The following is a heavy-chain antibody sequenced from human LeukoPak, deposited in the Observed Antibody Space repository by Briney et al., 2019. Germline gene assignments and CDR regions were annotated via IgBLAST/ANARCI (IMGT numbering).Heavy chain of an antibody. CDR2: ISYDGSNK. V-gene: IGHV3-30-3*01. Sequence: PGGSLRLSCAASGFTFSSYAMHWVRQAPGKGLEWVAVISYDGSNKYYADSVKGRFTISRDNSKNTLYLQMNSLRAEDTAVYYCAGPREYYYYGMDVWGQGTTVTVSS. CDR1: GFTFSSYA. CDR3: AGPREYYYYGMDV. J-gene: IGHJ6*02.